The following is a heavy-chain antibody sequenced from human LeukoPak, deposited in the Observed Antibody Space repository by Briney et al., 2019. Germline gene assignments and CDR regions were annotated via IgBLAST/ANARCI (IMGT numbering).Heavy chain of an antibody. D-gene: IGHD3-22*01. CDR3: ARVLHYYDSSGYPDY. V-gene: IGHV3-11*01. J-gene: IGHJ4*02. CDR2: ISSSGSTI. Sequence: PGGSLRLSCAASGFTFSDYYMSWIRQAPGKGLEWVSYISSSGSTIYYADSVKGRFTISRDNAKNSLYLQMNSLRAEDTALYHCARVLHYYDSSGYPDYWGQGTLVTVSS. CDR1: GFTFSDYY.